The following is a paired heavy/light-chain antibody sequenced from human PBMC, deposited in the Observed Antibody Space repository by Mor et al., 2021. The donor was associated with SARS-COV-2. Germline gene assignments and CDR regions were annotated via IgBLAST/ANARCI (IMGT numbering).Heavy chain of an antibody. V-gene: IGHV3-33*06. J-gene: IGHJ6*02. CDR2: IWYDGTDK. CDR3: AKNTRMTNYYGVDV. D-gene: IGHD3-10*01. Sequence: QVQLVESGGGVVQPGRSLRLSCAASGFTFRNYGMHWVRQAPGKGLEWVAVIWYDGTDKYYADSVKGRFTISRDNSKNTLYLEMNSLRAEDTAVYYCAKNTRMTNYYGVDVWGQGTTVTVFS. CDR1: GFTFRNYG.
Light chain of an antibody. CDR1: KLGDKY. Sequence: SYDLTQPPSVSVSPGQTASITCSGDKLGDKYVCWYQQRPGQSPILVIYQHTKRPSGIPERFSGSNSGDTATLTISGTQAMDEADYYCQAWDNNTGIFGTGTKVTVL. CDR2: QHT. V-gene: IGLV3-1*01. CDR3: QAWDNNTGI. J-gene: IGLJ1*01.